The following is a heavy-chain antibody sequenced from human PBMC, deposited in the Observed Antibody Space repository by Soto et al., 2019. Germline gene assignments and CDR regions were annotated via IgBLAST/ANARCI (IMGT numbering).Heavy chain of an antibody. V-gene: IGHV3-15*01. J-gene: IGHJ6*04. D-gene: IGHD2-15*01. CDR3: TTDNCSSGSCTGWDV. CDR1: RFTFSNAW. Sequence: EVQLVESGGGLVKPGGSLRLSCAASRFTFSNAWMSWVRQAPGKGLEWVGRIKSKTDGGTTDYAAPVKGRFSISRDDSKNTQFLQTDSLKTEDRAVYYCTTDNCSSGSCTGWDVWGKGTTVTVSS. CDR2: IKSKTDGGTT.